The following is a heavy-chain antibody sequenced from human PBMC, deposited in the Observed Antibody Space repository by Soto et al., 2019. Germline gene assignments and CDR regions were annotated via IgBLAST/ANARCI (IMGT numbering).Heavy chain of an antibody. CDR1: AFTFSGFW. Sequence: PGGSLRLSCAASAFTFSGFWMTWVRQAPGKGLEWLANIKYDGSVKNYVDSVEGRFSISIDNAMNSLYLQMNSLRAEDTAGYYCAIYDGSTGALHHWGQGTLVTVSS. CDR2: IKYDGSVK. CDR3: AIYDGSTGALHH. J-gene: IGHJ5*02. D-gene: IGHD1-1*01. V-gene: IGHV3-7*02.